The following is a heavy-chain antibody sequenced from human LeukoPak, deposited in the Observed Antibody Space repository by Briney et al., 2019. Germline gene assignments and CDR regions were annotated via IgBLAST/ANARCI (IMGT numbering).Heavy chain of an antibody. CDR3: ARGPVGGWLRNGMDV. V-gene: IGHV3-66*01. CDR1: GFTVSSNY. J-gene: IGHJ6*02. D-gene: IGHD5-24*01. CDR2: IYSGGST. Sequence: GGSLRLSCAASGFTVSSNYMSWVRQAPGKGLEWVSVIYSGGSTYYAGSVKGRFTISRENAENSLYLQMNSLRAGDTAVYYCARGPVGGWLRNGMDVWGQGTTVTV.